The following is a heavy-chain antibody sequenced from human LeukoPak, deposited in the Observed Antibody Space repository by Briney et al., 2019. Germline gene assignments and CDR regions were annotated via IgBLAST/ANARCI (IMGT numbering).Heavy chain of an antibody. J-gene: IGHJ6*02. V-gene: IGHV1-2*02. CDR1: GFTFTGYY. D-gene: IGHD2-21*01. CDR2: INPNNHGT. Sequence: ASVTVSCKASGFTFTGYYLHWVRQAPGQGLEWMGWINPNNHGTKYAQKFQGRVTMTTDTSTSTAFMELRSLRSDDSAVYYCARTLFNVQDAYYYYGMNVWGQGTTVTVSS. CDR3: ARTLFNVQDAYYYYGMNV.